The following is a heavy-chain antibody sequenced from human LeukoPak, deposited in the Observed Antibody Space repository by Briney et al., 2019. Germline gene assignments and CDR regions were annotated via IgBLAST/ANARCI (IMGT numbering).Heavy chain of an antibody. CDR2: ISSSSSFI. J-gene: IGHJ5*02. D-gene: IGHD6-13*01. Sequence: GGSLRLSSAAPGFTFSSYSMKCVRQAPGKGLEWVPSISSSSSFIYYADSVKSRFTISRDNAKNSLYLQMNSLRAKDTAVYYCARDSSSWYENWFDPWGQGTLVTVSS. CDR3: ARDSSSWYENWFDP. CDR1: GFTFSSYS. V-gene: IGHV3-21*01.